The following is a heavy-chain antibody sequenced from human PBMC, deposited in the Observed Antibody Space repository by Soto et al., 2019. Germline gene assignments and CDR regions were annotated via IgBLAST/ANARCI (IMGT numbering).Heavy chain of an antibody. CDR3: ARTAAMAPFDY. CDR1: GGSISSGDYY. CDR2: IYYSGST. Sequence: SETLFLTCTVSGGSISSGDYYWSWIRQPPGKGLEWIGYIYYSGSTYYNPSLKSRVTISVDTSKNQFSLKLSSVTAADTAVYYCARTAAMAPFDYWGQGTLVTVSS. J-gene: IGHJ4*02. V-gene: IGHV4-30-4*01. D-gene: IGHD5-18*01.